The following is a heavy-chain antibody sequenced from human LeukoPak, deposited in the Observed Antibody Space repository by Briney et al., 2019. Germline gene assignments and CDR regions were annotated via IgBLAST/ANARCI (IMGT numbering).Heavy chain of an antibody. CDR2: INPNSGGT. Sequence: ASVKVSCKASGYTFTGYYMHWVRQAPGQGLEWRGWINPNSGGTNYAQKFQGRVTMTRDTSISTAYMELSRLRSDDTAVYYCARQYLYDFWSGYYGYWGQGTLVTVSS. CDR1: GYTFTGYY. D-gene: IGHD3-3*01. CDR3: ARQYLYDFWSGYYGY. J-gene: IGHJ4*02. V-gene: IGHV1-2*02.